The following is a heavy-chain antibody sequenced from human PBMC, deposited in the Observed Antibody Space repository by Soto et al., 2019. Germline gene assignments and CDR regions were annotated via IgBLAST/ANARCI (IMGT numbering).Heavy chain of an antibody. D-gene: IGHD3-3*01. CDR1: GYTFTSYG. CDR2: ISAYNGNT. V-gene: IGHV1-18*01. Sequence: GASVKVSCKASGYTFTSYGISWVRQAPGQGLEWMGWISAYNGNTNYAQKLQGRVTMTTDTSTSTAYMELRSLRSDDTAVYYCATGPPEYYDFCSGYRPRSFVFWCQGTLLTVSS. CDR3: ATGPPEYYDFCSGYRPRSFVF. J-gene: IGHJ4*02.